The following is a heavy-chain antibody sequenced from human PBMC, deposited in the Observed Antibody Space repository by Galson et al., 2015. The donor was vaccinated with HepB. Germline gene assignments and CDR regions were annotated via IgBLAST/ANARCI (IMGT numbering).Heavy chain of an antibody. D-gene: IGHD3-10*01. J-gene: IGHJ4*02. CDR3: ARALLWFGELPYYFDY. V-gene: IGHV6-1*01. CDR1: GDSVSSNSAA. CDR2: TYYRSKWYN. Sequence: CAISGDSVSSNSAAWNWIRQSPSRGLEWLGRTYYRSKWYNDYAVSVKSRITINPDTSKNQFSLQLNSVTPEDTAVYYCARALLWFGELPYYFDYWGQGTLVTVSS.